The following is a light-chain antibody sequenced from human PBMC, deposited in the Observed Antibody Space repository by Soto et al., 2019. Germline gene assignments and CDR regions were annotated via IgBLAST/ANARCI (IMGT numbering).Light chain of an antibody. CDR1: QSVRSN. Sequence: DIVMTQSPATLSVSPGERATLSCRASQSVRSNLAWYQQKPGQAPRLLISGASTKATGIPARFGGSGSGTDFTLTISSLEPEDFAVYYCQQRSNWRGTFGQGTRLEIK. J-gene: IGKJ5*01. CDR2: GAS. V-gene: IGKV3-15*01. CDR3: QQRSNWRGT.